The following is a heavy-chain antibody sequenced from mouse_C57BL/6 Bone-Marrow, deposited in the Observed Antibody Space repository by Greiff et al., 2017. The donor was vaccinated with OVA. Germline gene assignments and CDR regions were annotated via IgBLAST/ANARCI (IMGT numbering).Heavy chain of an antibody. V-gene: IGHV1-7*01. CDR1: GYTFTSYW. CDR3: SKDFDCGGY. Sequence: QVQLQQPGAELAKPGASVKLSCKASGYTFTSYWMHWVKQRPGQGLEWIGYINPSSGYTKYNQKFKDKATLTADKSSSTAYMQLSSLTCEDSSGYYLSKDFDCGGYWGQGAPVPGSA. J-gene: IGHJ3*01. CDR2: INPSSGYT.